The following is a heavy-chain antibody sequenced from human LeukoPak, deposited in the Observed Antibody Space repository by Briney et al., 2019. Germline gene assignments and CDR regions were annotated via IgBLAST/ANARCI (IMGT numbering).Heavy chain of an antibody. CDR3: AKESYDFWSGLGVFDY. V-gene: IGHV3-23*01. CDR2: ISGSGGST. CDR1: GFTFSSYG. D-gene: IGHD3-3*01. Sequence: GGTLRLSCAASGFTFSSYGMSWVRQAPGKGLEWVSAISGSGGSTYYADSVKGRFTISRDNSKNTLYLQMNSLRAEDTAVYYCAKESYDFWSGLGVFDYWGQGTLVTVSS. J-gene: IGHJ4*02.